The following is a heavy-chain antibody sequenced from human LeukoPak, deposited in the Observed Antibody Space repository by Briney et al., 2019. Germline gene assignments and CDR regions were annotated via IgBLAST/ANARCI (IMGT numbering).Heavy chain of an antibody. J-gene: IGHJ4*02. CDR2: ISHDGSDK. Sequence: GGSLRLSCEASGFTSKKYGMHWVRQAPGKGLEWVAFISHDGSDKYYADSVKGRFTISSDNSKNTQFLQMNSLRVEDTAMYYCAKEGESGYSGGFDYWGQGTLVTVSS. CDR3: AKEGESGYSGGFDY. V-gene: IGHV3-30*18. D-gene: IGHD3-3*01. CDR1: GFTSKKYG.